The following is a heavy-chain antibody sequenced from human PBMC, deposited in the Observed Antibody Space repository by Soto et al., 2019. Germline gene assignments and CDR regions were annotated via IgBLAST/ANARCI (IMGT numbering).Heavy chain of an antibody. CDR3: AKGWILLLVRGVISTQYFDY. D-gene: IGHD3-10*01. Sequence: EVQLLESGGGLVQPGGSLRLSCAASGFTFSSYAMSWVRQAPGKGLERVSAISGSGGSTYYADSVKGRFTISRDNSKNTLYLQMNSLRAEDTAVYYCAKGWILLLVRGVISTQYFDYWGQGTLVTVSS. CDR1: GFTFSSYA. J-gene: IGHJ4*02. CDR2: ISGSGGST. V-gene: IGHV3-23*01.